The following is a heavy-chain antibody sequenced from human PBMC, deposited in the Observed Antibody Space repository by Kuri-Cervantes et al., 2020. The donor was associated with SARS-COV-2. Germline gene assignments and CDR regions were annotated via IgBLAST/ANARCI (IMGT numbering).Heavy chain of an antibody. D-gene: IGHD3-10*01. V-gene: IGHV4-39*07. CDR2: IYYSGST. J-gene: IGHJ5*02. Sequence: ESLKISCTVSGGSISSSSYYWGWIRQPPGKGLEWIGSIYYSGSTYYNPSLKSRVTISVDTSKNQFSLKLSSVTAADTAVYYCARASGMYYYGSGSYYNLVSWFAPWGQGNLVHGAS. CDR3: ARASGMYYYGSGSYYNLVSWFAP. CDR1: GGSISSSSYY.